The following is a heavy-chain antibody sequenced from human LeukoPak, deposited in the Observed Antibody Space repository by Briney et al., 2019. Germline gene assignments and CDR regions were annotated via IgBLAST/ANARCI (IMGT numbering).Heavy chain of an antibody. CDR2: ISAYNGNT. Sequence: ASVKVSCKASGYTFTSYGISWVRQAPGQGLEWMGWISAYNGNTNYAQKFQGRVTMTRDMSTSTVYMELSSLRSEDTAVYYCARGGASYERGYSGYDPFAYNWFDPWGQGTLVTVSS. D-gene: IGHD5-12*01. CDR3: ARGGASYERGYSGYDPFAYNWFDP. CDR1: GYTFTSYG. J-gene: IGHJ5*02. V-gene: IGHV1-18*01.